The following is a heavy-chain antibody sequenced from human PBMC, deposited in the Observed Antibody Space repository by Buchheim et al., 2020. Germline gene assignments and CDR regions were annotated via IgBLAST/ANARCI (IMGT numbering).Heavy chain of an antibody. CDR3: AKAIRDVAVVVPATMDF. Sequence: QVHLVESGGGVVKPGRSLRLSCDTSGFSFNTYAMHWVRQAPGKGLEWVAVISNDGNRRYYAASVKGRFSISRDDSKNILFLQMSSLRTEDTGVYYCAKAIRDVAVVVPATMDFWGQGSL. CDR1: GFSFNTYA. D-gene: IGHD2-21*02. J-gene: IGHJ4*02. V-gene: IGHV3-30*18. CDR2: ISNDGNRR.